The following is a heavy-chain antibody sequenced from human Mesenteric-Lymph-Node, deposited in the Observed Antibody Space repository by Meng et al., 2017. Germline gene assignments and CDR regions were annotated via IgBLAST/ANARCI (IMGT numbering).Heavy chain of an antibody. J-gene: IGHJ5*02. D-gene: IGHD1-26*01. V-gene: IGHV4-61*01. Sequence: SETLSPTCTVSGGSVSSGSYYWSWIRQPPGKGLEWIGYIYYSGSTNYNPSLKSRVTISVDTSKNQFSLKLSSVTAADTAVYYCARKLRGSYYRWFDPWGQGTLVTVSS. CDR3: ARKLRGSYYRWFDP. CDR2: IYYSGST. CDR1: GGSVSSGSYY.